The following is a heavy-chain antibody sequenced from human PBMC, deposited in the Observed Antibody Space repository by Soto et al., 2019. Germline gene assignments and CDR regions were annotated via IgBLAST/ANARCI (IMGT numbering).Heavy chain of an antibody. CDR2: INAHSGGT. CDR3: AKDLARQLAYWLDP. Sequence: ASVKVSCKASGFSFTGYYIHWLRQAPGQGLEWMGWINAHSGGTEYAQKFQGRVTLTRDTSIATAYLTLTSLTSDDTALYYCAKDLARQLAYWLDPWGQGTQVTVSS. CDR1: GFSFTGYY. D-gene: IGHD6-6*01. V-gene: IGHV1-2*02. J-gene: IGHJ5*02.